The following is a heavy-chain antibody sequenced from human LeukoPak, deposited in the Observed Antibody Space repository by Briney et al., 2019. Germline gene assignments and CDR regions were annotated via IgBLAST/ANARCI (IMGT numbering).Heavy chain of an antibody. D-gene: IGHD3-22*01. CDR2: IIPIFGTA. CDR1: GGTFSSYA. CDR3: ARSPGSSGYYSYPTPNY. V-gene: IGHV1-69*13. Sequence: ASVKVSCKASGGTFSSYAISWVRQAPGQGLEWMGGIIPIFGTANYTQKFQGRVTITADESTSTAYMELSSLRSEDAAVYYCARSPGSSGYYSYPTPNYWGQGTLVTVSS. J-gene: IGHJ4*02.